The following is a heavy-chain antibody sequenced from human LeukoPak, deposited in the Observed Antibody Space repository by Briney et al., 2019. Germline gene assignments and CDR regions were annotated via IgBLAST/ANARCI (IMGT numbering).Heavy chain of an antibody. CDR1: GFTFSGSA. CDR3: TRSDYDYVWGSYRSGY. J-gene: IGHJ4*02. D-gene: IGHD3-16*02. V-gene: IGHV3-73*01. CDR2: IRSKGNSYAT. Sequence: TGGSLRLSCAASGFTFSGSAMHWVRQASGKGLEWVGRIRSKGNSYATAYAASVKGRFTISRDDSKNTAYLQMNSLKTEDTAVYYCTRSDYDYVWGSYRSGYWGQGTLVTVSS.